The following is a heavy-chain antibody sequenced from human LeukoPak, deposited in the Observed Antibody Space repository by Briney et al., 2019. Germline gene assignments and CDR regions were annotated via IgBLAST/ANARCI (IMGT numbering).Heavy chain of an antibody. J-gene: IGHJ4*02. V-gene: IGHV3-30*04. CDR3: ASGWIVARGPDY. D-gene: IGHD5-12*01. CDR1: GFTFSSYA. CDR2: ISYDGSNK. Sequence: GGSLRLSCAASGFTFSSYAMHWVRQAPGKGLEWVAVISYDGSNKYYADSVKGRFTISRDNSKNTLYLQMNSLRAEDTAVYYCASGWIVARGPDYWGQGTLVTVSS.